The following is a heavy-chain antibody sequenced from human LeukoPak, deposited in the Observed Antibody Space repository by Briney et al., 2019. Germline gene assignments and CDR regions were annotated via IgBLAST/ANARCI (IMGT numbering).Heavy chain of an antibody. D-gene: IGHD2-15*01. CDR3: ARELGDGGTIDY. V-gene: IGHV3-33*01. CDR2: IWYDGSNK. CDR1: GFTFSSYG. J-gene: IGHJ4*02. Sequence: QPGGSLRLSCAASGFTFSSYGMHWVRQAPGKGLEWVAVIWYDGSNKYYADSVKGRFTISRDNSKNTLYLQMNSLRAEDTAVYYCARELGDGGTIDYWGQGTLVTVSS.